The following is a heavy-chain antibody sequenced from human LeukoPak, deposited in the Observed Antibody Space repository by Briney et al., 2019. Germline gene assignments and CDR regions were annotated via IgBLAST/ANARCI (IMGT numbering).Heavy chain of an antibody. CDR3: AGAPLITDYGMDV. CDR1: GYTFTGYY. J-gene: IGHJ6*02. D-gene: IGHD3-22*01. Sequence: ASVKVSCKASGYTFTGYYMHWVRQAPGQGLEWMGRINPNSGGTNYAQKFQGRVTMTRDTSISTAYMGLSRLRSDDTAVYYCAGAPLITDYGMDVWGHGTTVTVSS. CDR2: INPNSGGT. V-gene: IGHV1-2*06.